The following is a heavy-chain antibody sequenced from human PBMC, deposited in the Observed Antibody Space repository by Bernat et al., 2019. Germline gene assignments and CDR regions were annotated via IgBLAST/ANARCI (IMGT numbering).Heavy chain of an antibody. D-gene: IGHD1-26*01. Sequence: EVQLVESGGGLVQPGGPLRLSCAASGFPFSSYSMTWVRQPPGKGLEWVSYISSSGSTIYYADSVKGRFTISRDNAKNSLYLQMNSLRAEDTAVYYCASGGNSGSRRFDYWGQGTLVTVSS. J-gene: IGHJ4*02. CDR3: ASGGNSGSRRFDY. CDR1: GFPFSSYS. V-gene: IGHV3-48*01. CDR2: ISSSGSTI.